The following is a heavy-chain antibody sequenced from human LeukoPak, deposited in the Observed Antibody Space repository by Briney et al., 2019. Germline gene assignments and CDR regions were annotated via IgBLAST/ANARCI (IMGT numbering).Heavy chain of an antibody. V-gene: IGHV4-59*01. D-gene: IGHD4-17*01. CDR3: ARVGYGDYLVDY. Sequence: PSETLSLTCTVSGGSFSSYFWSWIRQPPGKGLEWIGYIYYSGSTHYNSSLKSRVTISLDTSRNQFSLKLSSVTAADTAVYYCARVGYGDYLVDYWGQGTLVTVSS. CDR2: IYYSGST. CDR1: GGSFSSYF. J-gene: IGHJ4*02.